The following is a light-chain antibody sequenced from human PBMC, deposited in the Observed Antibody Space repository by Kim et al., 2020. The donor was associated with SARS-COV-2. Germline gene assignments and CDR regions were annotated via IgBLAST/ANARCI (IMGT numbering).Light chain of an antibody. J-gene: IGKJ2*01. CDR2: LGS. V-gene: IGKV2-28*01. CDR1: QSLLHSNGYNY. CDR3: MQALQTQYT. Sequence: DIVMTQSPLSLPVTPGEPASISCRCSQSLLHSNGYNYLDWYLQKPGQSPQLLIYLGSNRASGVPDRFSGSGSGTDFTLKISRVEAEDVGVYYCMQALQTQYTFGQGTKLEI.